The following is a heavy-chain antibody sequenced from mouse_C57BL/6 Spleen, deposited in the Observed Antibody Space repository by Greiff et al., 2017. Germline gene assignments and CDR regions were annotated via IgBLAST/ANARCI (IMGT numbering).Heavy chain of an antibody. Sequence: QVQLQQPGAELVRPGTSVKLSCKASGYTFTSYWMHWVKQRPGQGLEWIGVIDPSDSYTNYNQKFKGKATLTVATSTSTAYMQLSSLTSEDSAVYYCARSEDYGDFGYWGQGTTLTGSS. CDR3: ARSEDYGDFGY. J-gene: IGHJ2*01. CDR2: IDPSDSYT. V-gene: IGHV1-59*01. D-gene: IGHD2-4*01. CDR1: GYTFTSYW.